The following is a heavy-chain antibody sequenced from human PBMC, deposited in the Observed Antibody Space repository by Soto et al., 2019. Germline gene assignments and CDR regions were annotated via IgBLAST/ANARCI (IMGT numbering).Heavy chain of an antibody. CDR2: IWYDGSNK. Sequence: QVQLVESGGGVVQPGRSLRLSCAASGFTFSSYGMHWVRQAPGKGLEWVAVIWYDGSNKYYADFVKGRFTISRDNSKNTLYLQMNSLRAEDTAVYYCARGFSGWFGAFDIWGQGTMVTVSS. CDR3: ARGFSGWFGAFDI. CDR1: GFTFSSYG. J-gene: IGHJ3*02. D-gene: IGHD6-19*01. V-gene: IGHV3-33*01.